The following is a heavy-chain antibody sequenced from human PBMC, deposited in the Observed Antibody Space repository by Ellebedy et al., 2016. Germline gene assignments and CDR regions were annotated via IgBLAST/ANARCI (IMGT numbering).Heavy chain of an antibody. CDR2: ISAYNGNT. J-gene: IGHJ3*02. V-gene: IGHV1-18*01. Sequence: ASVKVSCXASGYTFTSYGISWVRQAPGQGLEWMGWISAYNGNTNYAQKLQGRVTMTTDTSTSTAYMELRSLRSDDTAVYYCAKDASRRLYWNDLDAFDIWGQGTMVTVSS. CDR3: AKDASRRLYWNDLDAFDI. D-gene: IGHD1-1*01. CDR1: GYTFTSYG.